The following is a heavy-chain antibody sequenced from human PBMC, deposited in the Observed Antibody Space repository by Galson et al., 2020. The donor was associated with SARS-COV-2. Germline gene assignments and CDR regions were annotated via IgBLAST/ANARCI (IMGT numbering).Heavy chain of an antibody. CDR2: VTAAGGGT. J-gene: IGHJ4*02. V-gene: IGHV3-23*01. D-gene: IGHD4-17*01. CDR3: AKDQGNDYGDQLDY. Sequence: GGSLRLSCAASGFPFGRYAMSWVRQAPGKGLEWVSRVTAAGGGTYHADSVKGRFTISRDNSKNTLYLQMNSLRVEDTALYYCAKDQGNDYGDQLDYWGQGTLVSVSS. CDR1: GFPFGRYA.